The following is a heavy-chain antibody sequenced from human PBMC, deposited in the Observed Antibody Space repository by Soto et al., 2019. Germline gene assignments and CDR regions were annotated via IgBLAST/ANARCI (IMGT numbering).Heavy chain of an antibody. CDR3: ARDMNYYDSSGYPNAI. V-gene: IGHV1-18*01. J-gene: IGHJ3*02. CDR1: GYTFTIQG. D-gene: IGHD3-22*01. Sequence: ASVRVSGRASGYTFTIQGFTWVQKAPGQGLEWMGWISAYNGNTNYAQKLQGRVTMTTDTSTSTAYMELRSLRSDDTAVYYCARDMNYYDSSGYPNAIWGQGTMVTVSS. CDR2: ISAYNGNT.